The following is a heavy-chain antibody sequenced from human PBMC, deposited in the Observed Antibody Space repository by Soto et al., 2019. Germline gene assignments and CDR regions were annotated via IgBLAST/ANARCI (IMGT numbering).Heavy chain of an antibody. V-gene: IGHV4-4*02. Sequence: QVQLQESGPGLVEPSGTLSLTCVVSGGSISSTNWWRWVRQPPGKGLEWIGEIYRSGTTNYNPSLKSRVTISVDKSKNQFSLQLSSVTAADTAVYYCARDDSGDDFDLWGRGTLVTVSS. D-gene: IGHD4-17*01. CDR3: ARDDSGDDFDL. CDR2: IYRSGTT. CDR1: GGSISSTNW. J-gene: IGHJ2*01.